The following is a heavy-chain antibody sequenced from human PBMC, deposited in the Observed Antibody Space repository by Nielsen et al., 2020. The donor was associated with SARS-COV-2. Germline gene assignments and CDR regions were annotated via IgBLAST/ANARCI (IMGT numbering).Heavy chain of an antibody. D-gene: IGHD2-2*01. CDR3: ARDGRSTSRRGYGMDV. CDR2: ISAYNGNT. CDR1: GYSFTSYG. V-gene: IGHV1-18*01. J-gene: IGHJ6*02. Sequence: GESLKISCKGSGYSFTSYGISWVRQAPGQGLEWMGWISAYNGNTNYAQKLQGRFTMTTDTSTSTAYMELRSLRSDDTAVYYCARDGRSTSRRGYGMDVWGQGTTVTVSS.